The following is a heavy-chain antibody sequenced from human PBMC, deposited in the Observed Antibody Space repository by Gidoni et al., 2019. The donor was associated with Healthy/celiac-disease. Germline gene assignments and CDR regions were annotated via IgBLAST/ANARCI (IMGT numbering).Heavy chain of an antibody. D-gene: IGHD3-16*01. J-gene: IGHJ4*02. CDR2: INAGNGNT. Sequence: QVQLVQSGAEVKKPGASVKVSCKASGSTFTSYAMHWVRQAPGQRLEWMGWINAGNGNTKYSQKFQGRVTITRDTSASTAYMELSSLRSEDTAVYYCARVWGGGIPLLFDYWGQGTLVTVSS. CDR1: GSTFTSYA. V-gene: IGHV1-3*01. CDR3: ARVWGGGIPLLFDY.